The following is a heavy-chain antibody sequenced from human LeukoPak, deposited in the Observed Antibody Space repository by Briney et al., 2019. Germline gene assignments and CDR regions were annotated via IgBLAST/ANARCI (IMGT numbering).Heavy chain of an antibody. Sequence: GGSLRLSCEASGFTFSDAWMSWVRQATGKGLEWVDRIKSITDGGTADYAAPVKGRFTISRDDSKNTLYLEMNSLKTEDTAFYYCTTDPMTAVTNLGYWGQGTLVTVSS. J-gene: IGHJ4*02. CDR3: TTDPMTAVTNLGY. V-gene: IGHV3-15*05. D-gene: IGHD4-17*01. CDR1: GFTFSDAW. CDR2: IKSITDGGTA.